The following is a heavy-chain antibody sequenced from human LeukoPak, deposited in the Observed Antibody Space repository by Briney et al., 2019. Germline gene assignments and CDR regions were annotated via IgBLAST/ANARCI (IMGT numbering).Heavy chain of an antibody. CDR3: ATTPGGYSYDYFGP. CDR2: IDPSDSYT. CDR1: GYSFTSYW. Sequence: HGESLKISCKGSGYSFTSYWIGWVRQMPGKGLEWMGRIDPSDSYTVYSPSFQGHVTISADKSINTAYLQWSSLKASDTAMYYCATTPGGYSYDYFGPWGQGTLVTVSS. V-gene: IGHV5-10-1*01. J-gene: IGHJ5*02. D-gene: IGHD5-18*01.